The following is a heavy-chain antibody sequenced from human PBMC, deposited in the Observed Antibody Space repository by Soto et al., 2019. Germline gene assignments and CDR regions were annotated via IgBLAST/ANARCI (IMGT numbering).Heavy chain of an antibody. Sequence: EVHLVESGGGLVKPGGSLRLSCAVSGFTFSSCTMNWVRQAPGKGLEWVSSISPSSGHIYYADSVKGRFTISRDNDKNSLFRQMNSLRGEDSAVYYCSGCSGGACHKNYGMDVWGQGTTVTVSS. D-gene: IGHD2-15*01. CDR1: GFTFSSCT. CDR2: ISPSSGHI. CDR3: SGCSGGACHKNYGMDV. J-gene: IGHJ6*02. V-gene: IGHV3-21*06.